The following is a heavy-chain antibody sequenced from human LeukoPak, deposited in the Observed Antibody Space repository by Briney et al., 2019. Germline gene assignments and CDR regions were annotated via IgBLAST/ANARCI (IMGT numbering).Heavy chain of an antibody. CDR3: ARALLWFGEPSHIDY. V-gene: IGHV1-46*01. CDR2: INPSGGST. CDR1: GYTXTSYY. J-gene: IGHJ4*02. Sequence: ASVKVSCKASGYTXTSYYMHWVRQAPGQGLEWMGIINPSGGSTSYAQKFQGRVTMTRDTSTSTVYMELSSLRSDDTAVYYRARALLWFGEPSHIDYWGQGTLVTASS. D-gene: IGHD3-10*01.